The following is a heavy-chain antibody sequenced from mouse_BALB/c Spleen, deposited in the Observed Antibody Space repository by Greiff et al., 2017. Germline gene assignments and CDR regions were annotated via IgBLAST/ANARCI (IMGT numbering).Heavy chain of an antibody. CDR3: ARDGNVYYAMDY. V-gene: IGHV5-9-4*01. J-gene: IGHJ4*01. CDR1: GFTFSSYA. Sequence: EVKLVESGGGLVKPGGSLKLSCAASGFTFSSYAMSWVRQSPEKRLEWVAEISSGGSYTYYPDTVTGRFTISRDNAKNTLYLEMSSLRSEDTAMYYCARDGNVYYAMDYWGQGTSVTVSS. D-gene: IGHD2-1*01. CDR2: ISSGGSYT.